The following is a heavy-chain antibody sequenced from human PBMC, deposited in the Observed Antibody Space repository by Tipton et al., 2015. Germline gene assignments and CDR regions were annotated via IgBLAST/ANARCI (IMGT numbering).Heavy chain of an antibody. CDR3: ARNYGDSREGLGFVDY. CDR1: GFTFSRYA. D-gene: IGHD4-17*01. CDR2: ISFDGSKK. J-gene: IGHJ4*02. Sequence: QLVQSGGGVVQPGRSLRLSCAASGFTFSRYAMNWVRQAPGQGLEWVAVISFDGSKKYYADSVKGRFIISRDNSEDTLYLQMNSLRPDDTAVYYCARNYGDSREGLGFVDYWGQGTLVTVSS. V-gene: IGHV3-30*03.